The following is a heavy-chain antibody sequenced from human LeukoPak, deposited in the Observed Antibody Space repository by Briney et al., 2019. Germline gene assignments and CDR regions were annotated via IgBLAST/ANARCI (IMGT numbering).Heavy chain of an antibody. V-gene: IGHV1-3*03. CDR2: INAGNGNT. D-gene: IGHD4-17*01. CDR1: GYTFTSYA. CDR3: ARDQSYGDYPDY. J-gene: IGHJ4*02. Sequence: GASVKVSCKASGYTFTSYAMHWVRQAPGQRLEWMGWINAGNGNTKYSQEFQGRVTITRDTSASTAYMELSSLRSEDMAVYYCARDQSYGDYPDYWGQGTLVTVSS.